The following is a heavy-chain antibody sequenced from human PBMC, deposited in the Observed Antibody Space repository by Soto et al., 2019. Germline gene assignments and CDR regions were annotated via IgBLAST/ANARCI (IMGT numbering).Heavy chain of an antibody. J-gene: IGHJ4*02. D-gene: IGHD6-19*01. CDR2: ISYDGDNK. V-gene: IGHV3-30*03. Sequence: ESGGGVVQPGRSLRLSCAASGFTFSTYGMHWVRQAPGKGLEWVAVISYDGDNKYYAGSVKGRFTISRDNSKNTLYLQMNDLRTEDTAVYYCAIDEASYSSGRYPNFDYWGQGTLVTVSS. CDR1: GFTFSTYG. CDR3: AIDEASYSSGRYPNFDY.